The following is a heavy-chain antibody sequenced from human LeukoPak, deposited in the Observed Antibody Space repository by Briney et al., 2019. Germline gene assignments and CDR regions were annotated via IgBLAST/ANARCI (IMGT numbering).Heavy chain of an antibody. V-gene: IGHV1-8*02. D-gene: IGHD6-13*01. J-gene: IGHJ6*03. CDR2: INPNSGGT. Sequence: ASVKVSCKASGYTFTGYYMHWVRQAPGQGLEWMGWINPNSGGTGYAQKFQGRVTMTRNTSISTAYMELSSLRSEDTAVYYCARGTGSTHFYYYYYYMDVWGKGTTVTISS. CDR3: ARGTGSTHFYYYYYYMDV. CDR1: GYTFTGYY.